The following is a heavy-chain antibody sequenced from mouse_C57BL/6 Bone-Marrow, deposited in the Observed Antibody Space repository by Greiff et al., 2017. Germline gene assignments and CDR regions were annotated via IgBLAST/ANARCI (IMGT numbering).Heavy chain of an antibody. D-gene: IGHD2-10*01. J-gene: IGHJ3*01. V-gene: IGHV1-64*01. CDR2: IHPNSGST. Sequence: VQLQQPGAELVKPGASVKLSCTASGYTFTSYWMHWVKQRPGQGLEWIGMIHPNSGSTNYNEKFKSKATLTVDKSSSTAYMQLSSLTSEDSAVYYCATYYCNCLAWFAYWGQGTLVTVSA. CDR3: ATYYCNCLAWFAY. CDR1: GYTFTSYW.